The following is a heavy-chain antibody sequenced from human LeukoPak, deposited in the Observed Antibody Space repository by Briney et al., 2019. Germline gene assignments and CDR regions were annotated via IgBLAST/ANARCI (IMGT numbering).Heavy chain of an antibody. CDR1: GYSFTSYW. D-gene: IGHD5-24*01. V-gene: IGHV5-51*01. Sequence: ESLKISCKGSGYSFTSYWIGWVRQMPGKGLEWMGIIYPGDSDTRYSPSFQGQVTISADKSISTAYLQWSSLKASDTAMYYCARQMRDGYNSYYFDYWGQGTLVTVSS. J-gene: IGHJ4*02. CDR3: ARQMRDGYNSYYFDY. CDR2: IYPGDSDT.